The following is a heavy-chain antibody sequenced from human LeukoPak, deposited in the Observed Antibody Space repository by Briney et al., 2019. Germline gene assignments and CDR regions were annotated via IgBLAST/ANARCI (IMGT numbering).Heavy chain of an antibody. CDR1: GYTFTXXS. CDR2: INAGNGNT. D-gene: IGHD1-1*01. V-gene: IGHV1-3*01. CDR3: ARERVSPHWFDY. J-gene: IGHJ4*02. Sequence: GYTFTXXSMHXXRQAPGQRLEWMGWINAGNGNTRYSQRFQGRVTLTRDTSARTSYMELSSLTSEDTAVYYCARERVSPHWFDYWGQGALVTVSS.